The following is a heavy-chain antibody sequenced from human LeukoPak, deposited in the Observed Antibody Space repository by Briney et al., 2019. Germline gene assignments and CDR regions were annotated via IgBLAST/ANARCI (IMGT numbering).Heavy chain of an antibody. CDR3: ARDQAYCGGDCYFDF. D-gene: IGHD2-21*02. J-gene: IGHJ4*02. CDR1: DYSISSAYY. Sequence: SETPSLTCAVSDYSISSAYYWGWIRQPPGKGLEWIGSIYHSGSTDYNPSLKSRVTISVDTSKNQFSLKLRSVTAADTAGYYCARDQAYCGGDCYFDFWGQGTLVTVSS. CDR2: IYHSGST. V-gene: IGHV4-38-2*02.